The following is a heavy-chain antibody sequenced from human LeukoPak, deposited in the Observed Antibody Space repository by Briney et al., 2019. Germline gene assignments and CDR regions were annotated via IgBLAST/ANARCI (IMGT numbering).Heavy chain of an antibody. J-gene: IGHJ4*02. CDR1: GFTFSSYA. Sequence: GGSLRLSCAASGFTFSSYAMSWVRQAPGKGLEWVSAISGSGGSTYYADSVKGRFTISRDNSKNTLYLQMNSLRAEDTAVYYCAKVPTVTMIVVVASGSFDYWGQGTLVTVSS. CDR2: ISGSGGST. CDR3: AKVPTVTMIVVVASGSFDY. V-gene: IGHV3-23*01. D-gene: IGHD3-22*01.